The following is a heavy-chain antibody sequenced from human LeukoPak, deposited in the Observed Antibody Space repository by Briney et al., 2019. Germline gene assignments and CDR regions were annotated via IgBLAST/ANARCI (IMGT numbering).Heavy chain of an antibody. CDR1: GGSISSYY. CDR2: IYYSGST. J-gene: IGHJ4*02. CDR3: ARLRTGGGNFFFDY. D-gene: IGHD4-23*01. V-gene: IGHV4-59*08. Sequence: SETLSLTCTVSGGSISSYYWSWIRQPPGKGLEWIGYIYYSGSTNYNPSLKSRVTISVDTSKNQFSLKLSSVTAADTAVYYCARLRTGGGNFFFDYWGQGTLVTVSS.